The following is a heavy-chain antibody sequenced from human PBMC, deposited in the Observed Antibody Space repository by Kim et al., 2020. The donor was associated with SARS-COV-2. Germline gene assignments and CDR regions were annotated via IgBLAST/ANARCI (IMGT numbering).Heavy chain of an antibody. CDR1: GFTFSSYS. D-gene: IGHD3-16*02. Sequence: GGSLRLSCAASGFTFSSYSMNWVRQAPGKGLEWVSSISSSSSYIYYADSVKGRFTISRDNAKNSLYLQMNSLRAEDTAVYYCAREETYYDYVWGSYRRLGWFDPCGQGTLVTVSS. J-gene: IGHJ5*02. CDR3: AREETYYDYVWGSYRRLGWFDP. CDR2: ISSSSSYI. V-gene: IGHV3-21*01.